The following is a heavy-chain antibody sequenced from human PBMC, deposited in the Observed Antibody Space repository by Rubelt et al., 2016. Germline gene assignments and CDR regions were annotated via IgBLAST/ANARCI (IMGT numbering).Heavy chain of an antibody. V-gene: IGHV1-2*06. D-gene: IGHD3-22*01. CDR3: ARGYFDSTGDFDY. J-gene: IGHJ4*02. Sequence: QVQLVQSGAEVKKPGASVKVSCKASGYTFTGYYMHWVRQAPGQGLEWMGRINPNSGGTNYAKRFQGMVTRTRDTSISTAYMELSRLGSDDTAVYYCARGYFDSTGDFDYWGQGTLVTVSS. CDR2: INPNSGGT. CDR1: GYTFTGYY.